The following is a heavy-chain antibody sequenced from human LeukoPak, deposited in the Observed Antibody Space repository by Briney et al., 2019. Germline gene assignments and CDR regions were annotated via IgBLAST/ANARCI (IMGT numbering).Heavy chain of an antibody. CDR3: AILRTIFDAFDI. D-gene: IGHD3-3*01. CDR2: IKPIGGDT. V-gene: IGHV1-2*02. CDR1: GYTFTDYY. Sequence: ASVKVSCKAFGYTFTDYYLHWVRQAPGQGIEWLGWIKPIGGDTNYAQKFLGRVTVTRDTSISTVYMELNRLRSDDTAVYYCAILRTIFDAFDIWGQGTMVTVSS. J-gene: IGHJ3*02.